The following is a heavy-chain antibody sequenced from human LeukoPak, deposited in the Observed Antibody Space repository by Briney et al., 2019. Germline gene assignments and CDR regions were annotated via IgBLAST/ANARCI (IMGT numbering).Heavy chain of an antibody. V-gene: IGHV1-18*01. CDR3: ARDDDYGDYGMDV. CDR2: ISAYNGNT. J-gene: IGHJ6*02. Sequence: ASVKVSCKASGYTFTSYGITWVRQAPGQGLELMGWISAYNGNTNYAQKLQGRVTMTTDTSTSTAYMELRSLRSDDTAVYYCARDDDYGDYGMDVWGQGTTVTVSS. CDR1: GYTFTSYG. D-gene: IGHD4-17*01.